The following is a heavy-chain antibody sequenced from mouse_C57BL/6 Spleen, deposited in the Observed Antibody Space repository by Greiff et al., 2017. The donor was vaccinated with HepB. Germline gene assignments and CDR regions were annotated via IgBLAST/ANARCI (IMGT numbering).Heavy chain of an antibody. CDR1: GFSLTSYG. J-gene: IGHJ4*01. D-gene: IGHD2-3*01. CDR3: ARHEDRDDGYAMDY. V-gene: IGHV2-6-1*01. Sequence: VQRVESGPGLVAPSQSLSITCTVSGFSLTSYGVHWVRQPPGKGLEWLVVIWSDGSTTYNSALKSRLSISKDNSKSQVVLKMNSLQTDDTAMYYCARHEDRDDGYAMDYWGQGTSVTVSS. CDR2: IWSDGST.